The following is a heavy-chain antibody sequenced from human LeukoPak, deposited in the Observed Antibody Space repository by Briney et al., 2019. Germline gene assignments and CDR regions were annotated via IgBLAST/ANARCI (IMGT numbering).Heavy chain of an antibody. CDR1: GFTFSSYW. CDR3: ARDLRFYYYDSSGFDY. V-gene: IGHV3-7*01. D-gene: IGHD3-22*01. CDR2: IKQDGSEK. J-gene: IGHJ4*02. Sequence: QPGGSLRLSCAASGFTFSSYWMSWVRQAPGKGLEWAATIKQDGSEKFYVDSVKGRFTISRDNAKNSLYLQMNSLRAEDTAVYYCARDLRFYYYDSSGFDYWGQGTLVTVSS.